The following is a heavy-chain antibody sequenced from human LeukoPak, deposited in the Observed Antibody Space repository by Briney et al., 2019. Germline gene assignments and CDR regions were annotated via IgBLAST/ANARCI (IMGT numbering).Heavy chain of an antibody. D-gene: IGHD3-3*01. V-gene: IGHV1-2*02. CDR1: GYTFTVYY. Sequence: ASVTVSCKASGYTFTVYYMHWVRQAPGQGLEWMGWINPNSGATNYTQNFQGRVTMTRDKSISTAYMEPSRLRSDDAAVYYCARITDLTIFGVVLISGFFDYWGQGTLVTVSS. CDR2: INPNSGAT. J-gene: IGHJ4*02. CDR3: ARITDLTIFGVVLISGFFDY.